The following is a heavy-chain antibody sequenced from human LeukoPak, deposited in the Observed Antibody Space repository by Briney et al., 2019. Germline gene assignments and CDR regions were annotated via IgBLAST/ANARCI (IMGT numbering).Heavy chain of an antibody. Sequence: ASVKVSCKASGYTFTGYYMHWVRQAPGQGLEWMGWINPNSGGTNYAQMFQGRVTMTRDTSISTAYMELSRLRSDDTAVYYCARAPGVYYGSGTLPYYYMDVWGKGTTVTVSS. D-gene: IGHD3-10*01. CDR2: INPNSGGT. CDR1: GYTFTGYY. J-gene: IGHJ6*03. CDR3: ARAPGVYYGSGTLPYYYMDV. V-gene: IGHV1-2*02.